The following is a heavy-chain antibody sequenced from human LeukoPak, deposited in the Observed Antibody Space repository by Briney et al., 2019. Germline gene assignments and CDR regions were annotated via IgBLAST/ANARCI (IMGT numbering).Heavy chain of an antibody. CDR2: FSGSVDTT. Sequence: PGGFLRLSCAASGFTFTTYAMSWVRQTPGKGLEWVSTFSGSVDTTYHADSVKGRFTISRDNSKNTVYLQMNSLRAEDTAVYYCAKASAGTCSGARCYYFDSWGQGTPVTVSS. J-gene: IGHJ4*02. CDR3: AKASAGTCSGARCYYFDS. CDR1: GFTFTTYA. V-gene: IGHV3-23*01. D-gene: IGHD2-15*01.